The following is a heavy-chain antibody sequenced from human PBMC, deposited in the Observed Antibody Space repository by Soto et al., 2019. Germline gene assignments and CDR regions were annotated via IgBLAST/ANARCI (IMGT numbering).Heavy chain of an antibody. J-gene: IGHJ4*02. CDR1: GYSISSGYY. D-gene: IGHD5-18*01. V-gene: IGHV4-38-2*01. CDR2: IYHSGST. CDR3: ARALRGYSYGYSAY. Sequence: SETLSLTCAVSGYSISSGYYWGWIRQPPGKGLEWIGSIYHSGSTYYNPSLKSRVTISVDTSKNQFSLKLSSVTAADTAVYYCARALRGYSYGYSAYWGQGTLVTVSS.